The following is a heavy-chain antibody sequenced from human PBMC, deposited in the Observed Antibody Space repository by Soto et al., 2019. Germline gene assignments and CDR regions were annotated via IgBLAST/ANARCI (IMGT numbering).Heavy chain of an antibody. CDR3: AKDLFTVTTGGGFHY. Sequence: EVQLVESGGVVVQPGRSLRLSCAASGFTFHDYTMHWVRQAPGKGLEWVSLISWHGGSTDYADSVKGRFTISRDNSKNPLYLQMNSLRTEDTALYYCAKDLFTVTTGGGFHYWGQGTLVTVSS. D-gene: IGHD4-17*01. V-gene: IGHV3-43*01. CDR1: GFTFHDYT. J-gene: IGHJ4*02. CDR2: ISWHGGST.